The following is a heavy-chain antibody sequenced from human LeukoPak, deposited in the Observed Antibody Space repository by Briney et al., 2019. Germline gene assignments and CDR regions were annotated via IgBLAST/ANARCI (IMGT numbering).Heavy chain of an antibody. CDR1: GFTFSSYA. V-gene: IGHV3-48*02. Sequence: GGSLRLSCAASGFTFSSYAMNWVRQAPGKGLEWVSYIDGSGDTIYYADSAKGRFTISRDNAKNSLDLQMNSLRDEDTAVYYCSRRFDCWGQGTLVTVSS. CDR2: IDGSGDTI. J-gene: IGHJ4*02. CDR3: SRRFDC.